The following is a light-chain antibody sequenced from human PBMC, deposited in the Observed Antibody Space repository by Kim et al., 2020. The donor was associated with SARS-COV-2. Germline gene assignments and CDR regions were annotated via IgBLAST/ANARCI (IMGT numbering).Light chain of an antibody. V-gene: IGLV1-47*01. CDR2: RNN. CDR1: SSNIGSDY. CDR3: ASWDDSLSAVV. J-gene: IGLJ2*01. Sequence: QSVLTQQPSVSGNPGQGVTISCSGSSSNIGSDYVYWHQQLPGTALRLLIYRNNQRPSGVPDRFSGSKSGTSASLAISGLRSEDEAEYYCASWDDSLSAVVFGGGTQLTVL.